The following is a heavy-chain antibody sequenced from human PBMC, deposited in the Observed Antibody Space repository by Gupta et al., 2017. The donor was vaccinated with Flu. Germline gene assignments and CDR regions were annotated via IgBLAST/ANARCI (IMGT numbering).Heavy chain of an antibody. J-gene: IGHJ6*02. CDR1: GGTFHNIA. V-gene: IGHV1-69*01. Sequence: QVQLVQSGAEVKKSGSSVKVSCKASGGTFHNIAISWVRQAPGQGLEWMGGIIPMFGTPNYAQKYQGRVTITADESTTTAYLDLNSVTYEDTAVYFCARDQIPQGRTYYYYYHGMDVWGQGTTVTVSS. CDR3: ARDQIPQGRTYYYYYHGMDV. CDR2: IIPMFGTP. D-gene: IGHD1-7*01.